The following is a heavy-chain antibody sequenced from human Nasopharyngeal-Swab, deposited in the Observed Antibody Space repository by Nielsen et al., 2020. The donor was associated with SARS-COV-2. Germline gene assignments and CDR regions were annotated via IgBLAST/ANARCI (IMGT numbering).Heavy chain of an antibody. D-gene: IGHD4/OR15-4a*01. V-gene: IGHV3-73*01. CDR3: TTDYYFDY. J-gene: IGHJ4*02. Sequence: GESLKISCAASGFIFSASAIHWVRQASGTGLEWVGRIGDKAHNYATTYAASVKGRFTISRDDSKNTAFLQMDSLNTEDTALYYCTTDYYFDYWGQGTLVTVSS. CDR1: GFIFSASA. CDR2: IGDKAHNYAT.